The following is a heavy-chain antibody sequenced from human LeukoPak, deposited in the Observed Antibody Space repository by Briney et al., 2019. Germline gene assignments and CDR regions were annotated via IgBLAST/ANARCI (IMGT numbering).Heavy chain of an antibody. Sequence: GASVKVSCKASGYTFTSYYMHWVRQAPGEGLEWMGIINPTGGSTSYAQKFQDRVTMTRDTSTSTVYMELSSLRSEDTAVYYCARDHYHKIHSVMVTAPDYWGQGTLVIVSS. CDR2: INPTGGST. D-gene: IGHD2-21*02. V-gene: IGHV1-46*01. J-gene: IGHJ4*02. CDR3: ARDHYHKIHSVMVTAPDY. CDR1: GYTFTSYY.